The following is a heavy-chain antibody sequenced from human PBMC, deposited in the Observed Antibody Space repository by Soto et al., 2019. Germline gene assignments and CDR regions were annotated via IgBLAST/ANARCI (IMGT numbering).Heavy chain of an antibody. CDR1: GYTFTSYD. J-gene: IGHJ4*02. CDR3: ARGRPSYYDILTGYYRGHYFDY. Sequence: VASVKVSCKASGYTFTSYDINWVRQATGQGLEWMGWMNPNGGNTGYAQKFQGRVTMTRNTSISTAYMELSSLRSEDTAVYYCARGRPSYYDILTGYYRGHYFDYWGQGTLVTVSS. D-gene: IGHD3-9*01. V-gene: IGHV1-8*01. CDR2: MNPNGGNT.